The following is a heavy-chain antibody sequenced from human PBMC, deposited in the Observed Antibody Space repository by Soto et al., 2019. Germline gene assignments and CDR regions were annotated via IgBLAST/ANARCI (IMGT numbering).Heavy chain of an antibody. CDR2: ISYDGSNK. V-gene: IGHV3-30-3*01. CDR3: SSIPSFMIVVVAQHDYGMDV. Sequence: GGSLRLSCAASGFTFSSYAMHWVRQAPGKGLEWVAVISYDGSNKYYADSVKGRFTISRDNSKNTLYLQMNSLRAEDTAVYYCSSIPSFMIVVVAQHDYGMDVWGQGTTVTVSS. D-gene: IGHD3-22*01. J-gene: IGHJ6*02. CDR1: GFTFSSYA.